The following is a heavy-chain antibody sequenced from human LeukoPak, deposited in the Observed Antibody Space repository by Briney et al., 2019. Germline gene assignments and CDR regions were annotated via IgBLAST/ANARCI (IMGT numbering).Heavy chain of an antibody. CDR2: IYRDGGAT. V-gene: IGHV3-7*01. CDR1: GFTFSNQW. Sequence: GGCLRLSCAASGFTFSNQWMSWVRQAPGKGLEWVANIYRDGGATNYMDSVKGRFTISRDNAKNLLFLQMNSLRVEDTAVYYCAALGTAKAPLPDWGQGTLVTVSS. D-gene: IGHD2-21*02. CDR3: AALGTAKAPLPD. J-gene: IGHJ4*02.